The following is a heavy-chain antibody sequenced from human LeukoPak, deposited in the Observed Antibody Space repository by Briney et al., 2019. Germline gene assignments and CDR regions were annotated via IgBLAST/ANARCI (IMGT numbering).Heavy chain of an antibody. D-gene: IGHD2-2*01. CDR3: ARLPAYCSSTSCYYDF. CDR1: GFTFSIYW. V-gene: IGHV3-7*01. J-gene: IGHJ4*02. CDR2: IKKDGSEK. Sequence: GGSLRLSCAASGFTFSIYWLTWVRQSPGKGLEWVANIKKDGSEKYYVDSVKGRFTISRDNANNSLYLQMNSLRAEDTAVYFCARLPAYCSSTSCYYDFWGQGTLVTVSS.